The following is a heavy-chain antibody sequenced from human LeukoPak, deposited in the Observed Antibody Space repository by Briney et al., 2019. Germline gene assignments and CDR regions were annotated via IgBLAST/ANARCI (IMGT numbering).Heavy chain of an antibody. J-gene: IGHJ4*02. CDR1: GFTFSSYS. V-gene: IGHV3-30*03. CDR3: ARDRPGIAAAGLDY. D-gene: IGHD6-13*01. Sequence: GSLRLSCAASGFTFSSYSMNWVRQAPGKGLEWVAVISYDGSNKYYADSVKGRFTISRDDSKNTLYLQMNSLRAEDTAVYYCARDRPGIAAAGLDYWGQGTLVTVSS. CDR2: ISYDGSNK.